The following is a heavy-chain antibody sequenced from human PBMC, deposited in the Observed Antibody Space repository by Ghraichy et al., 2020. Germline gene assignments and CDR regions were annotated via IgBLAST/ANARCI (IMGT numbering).Heavy chain of an antibody. CDR3: AAGEAFVWFGELPLDY. D-gene: IGHD3-10*01. V-gene: IGHV3-15*01. Sequence: GGSLRLSCVGSGFTFTDAWMSWVRQAPGKGLERVGRIKSGTYGATTDYSAPAKGRFTISRDDSKNTVFLQMNSLEVEDTAVYYCAAGEAFVWFGELPLDYWGQGTLVTVSS. J-gene: IGHJ4*02. CDR1: GFTFTDAW. CDR2: IKSGTYGATT.